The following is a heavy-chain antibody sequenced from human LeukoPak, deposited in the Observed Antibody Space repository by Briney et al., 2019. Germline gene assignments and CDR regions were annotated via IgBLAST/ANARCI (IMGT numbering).Heavy chain of an antibody. CDR3: ASWVMTTTRWGPAFDI. J-gene: IGHJ3*02. D-gene: IGHD5-24*01. Sequence: PSETLSLTCTLSGGSISSSYYYWGWIRQPPGKGLEWIGSIYYSGSTYYNPSLKSRVIISVDTSKNQFSLKLNSVTAADTAVYYCASWVMTTTRWGPAFDIWGQGTMVTVSS. V-gene: IGHV4-39*07. CDR1: GGSISSSYYY. CDR2: IYYSGST.